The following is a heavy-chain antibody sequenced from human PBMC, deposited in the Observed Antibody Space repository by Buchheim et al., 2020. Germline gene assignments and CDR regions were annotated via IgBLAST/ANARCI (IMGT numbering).Heavy chain of an antibody. J-gene: IGHJ4*02. V-gene: IGHV3-30*18. D-gene: IGHD6-13*01. CDR2: VSYDGDKK. Sequence: QVQLVESGGGVVQPGRSLRLSCAASGFTFSRNGMHWVRQAPGKGLEWVAVVSYDGDKKYYVDSVKGRFTISRDNSKNTVYQTMNSLRAEDTAVYYCAKDVRSEAAAMDSWGQGT. CDR1: GFTFSRNG. CDR3: AKDVRSEAAAMDS.